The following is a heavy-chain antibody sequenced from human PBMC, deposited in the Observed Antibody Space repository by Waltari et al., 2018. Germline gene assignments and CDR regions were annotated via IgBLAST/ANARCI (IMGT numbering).Heavy chain of an antibody. Sequence: QVQLQESGPGLVKPSDTLSLTCAVSSYSISSNNYWGWIRQSPEKGLEWIGYIHYDGRTSYSPSLKSRVTMSVDTSKNQCSLKLSSVTAVDTAVYYWAKKVDAMDWFDPWGPGTLVTVSS. V-gene: IGHV4-28*07. J-gene: IGHJ5*02. CDR2: IHYDGRT. CDR3: AKKVDAMDWFDP. CDR1: SYSISSNNY.